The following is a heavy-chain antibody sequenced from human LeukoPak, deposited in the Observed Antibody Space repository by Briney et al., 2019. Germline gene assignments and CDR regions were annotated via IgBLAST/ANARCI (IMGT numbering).Heavy chain of an antibody. CDR3: ARGWASSWYYFDF. Sequence: PSETLSLTCAVSGGSMRNYYWSWIRQPPGKRLEWIGYTYDSGSSSYNPSLRSRVTISIDTSKNQFSLNLSSVTAADTAVYYCARGWASSWYYFDFWGQGTLVTVSS. CDR1: GGSMRNYY. V-gene: IGHV4-59*01. J-gene: IGHJ4*02. D-gene: IGHD2-2*01. CDR2: TYDSGSS.